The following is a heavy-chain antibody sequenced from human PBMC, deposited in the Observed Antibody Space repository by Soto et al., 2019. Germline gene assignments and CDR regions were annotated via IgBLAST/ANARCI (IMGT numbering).Heavy chain of an antibody. V-gene: IGHV1-3*05. Sequence: QVQLVQSGAEEKKPGASVKVSCKASGYTFTGYAMHWVRQAPGQRLEWMGWINAGNGNTKYSQKFQGRVTITRDTSASTAYMELSGLRSEDTAVYYCARAVAVAADFDYWGQGTLVTVSS. D-gene: IGHD6-19*01. CDR2: INAGNGNT. CDR3: ARAVAVAADFDY. J-gene: IGHJ4*02. CDR1: GYTFTGYA.